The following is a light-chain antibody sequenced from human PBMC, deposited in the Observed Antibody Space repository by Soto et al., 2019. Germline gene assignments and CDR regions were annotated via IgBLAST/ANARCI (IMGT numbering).Light chain of an antibody. J-gene: IGKJ1*01. V-gene: IGKV3-15*01. CDR2: GAS. CDR1: QSVSSN. Sequence: EIVMTQSPATLSVSPGERATLSCSASQSVSSNLAWYQQKPGQAPRLLIYGASTRATGIPATFSGSGSGTAFTLTINCLQSQDFALYYCQQYNNWPGTFGQGTKVDIK. CDR3: QQYNNWPGT.